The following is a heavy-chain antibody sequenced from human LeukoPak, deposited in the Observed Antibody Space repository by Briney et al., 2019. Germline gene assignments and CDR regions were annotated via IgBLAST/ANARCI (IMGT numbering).Heavy chain of an antibody. D-gene: IGHD3-10*01. CDR1: GGSISSYY. CDR3: ARDLPTYYYGSGSYPGWFDP. CDR2: IYTSGST. V-gene: IGHV4-4*07. Sequence: RASETLSLTCTVSGGSISSYYWSWIRQPAGKGLEWIGRIYTSGSTNYNPSLKSRVTMSVDTSKNQFSLKLSSVTAADTAVYYCARDLPTYYYGSGSYPGWFDPWGQGTLVTVSS. J-gene: IGHJ5*02.